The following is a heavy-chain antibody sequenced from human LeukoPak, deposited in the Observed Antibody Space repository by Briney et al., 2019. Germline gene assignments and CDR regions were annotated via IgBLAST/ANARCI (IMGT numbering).Heavy chain of an antibody. CDR2: INEGGGLK. D-gene: IGHD3-10*01. V-gene: IGHV3-7*03. Sequence: GGSLRLSCAASGFSFSAYWMTWVRQAPGKGLEWVANINEGGGLKYYVDSVKGRFTISRDNSKNTLYLQMNSLRAEDTAVYYCAKDGITMVRGVLDYWGQGTLVTVSS. CDR3: AKDGITMVRGVLDY. CDR1: GFSFSAYW. J-gene: IGHJ4*02.